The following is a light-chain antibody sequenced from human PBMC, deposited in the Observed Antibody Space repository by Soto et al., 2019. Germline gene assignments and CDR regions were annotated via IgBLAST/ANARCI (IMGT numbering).Light chain of an antibody. CDR2: GAS. J-gene: IGKJ1*01. CDR3: QQYSSTFWT. Sequence: EIVLTQSPGTLSLSPGERTTLSCRASQSISSSYLAWYQQKPGQAPRLLVYGASSRATGIPDRLSGSGSGTDFTLTISRLEPEDFALYYCQQYSSTFWTLGQGTTVDIK. V-gene: IGKV3-20*01. CDR1: QSISSSY.